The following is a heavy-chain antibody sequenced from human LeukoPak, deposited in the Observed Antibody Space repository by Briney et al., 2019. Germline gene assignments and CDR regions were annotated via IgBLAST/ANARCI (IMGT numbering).Heavy chain of an antibody. CDR1: GGNFVTHA. D-gene: IGHD2-21*01. V-gene: IGHV1-69*11. CDR3: TRVADSNLVSDAFDV. J-gene: IGHJ3*01. CDR2: IIPAISRT. Sequence: SVKVSCKTSGGNFVTHATNWVRQVPGQGLEWMGRIIPAISRTDYTYNFEDRVTITADDSATTAYLEVTNLRPKDTAMYYCTRVADSNLVSDAFDVWGQGTMVTVSS.